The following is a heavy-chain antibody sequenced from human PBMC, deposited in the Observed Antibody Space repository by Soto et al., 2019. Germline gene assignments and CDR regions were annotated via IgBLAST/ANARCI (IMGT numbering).Heavy chain of an antibody. V-gene: IGHV4-4*07. J-gene: IGHJ4*02. CDR3: ARTDTPPSSGSYYFDY. CDR1: GGSISSYD. CDR2: IYTSGST. D-gene: IGHD1-26*01. Sequence: SGILSLSFTVSGGSISSYDWGWIRQPAGKGLEWIGRIYTSGSTNYNPSLKSRVTMSVDTSKNQFSLKLSSVTAADTAVYYCARTDTPPSSGSYYFDYWGQGTLVTVSS.